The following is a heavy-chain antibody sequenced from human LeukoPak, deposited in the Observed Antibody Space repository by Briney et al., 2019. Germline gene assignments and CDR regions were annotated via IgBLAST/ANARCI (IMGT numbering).Heavy chain of an antibody. Sequence: SETLSLTCTVSGGSISNKYWSWIRQPPGKGLEWIGYIYYSGSTNYNPSLKSRVTISVDTSKNQFSLKLSSVTAADTAVYYCARGPDYDFWSGYYKGHFDYWGQGTLVTVSS. CDR2: IYYSGST. CDR3: ARGPDYDFWSGYYKGHFDY. D-gene: IGHD3-3*01. J-gene: IGHJ4*02. V-gene: IGHV4-59*01. CDR1: GGSISNKY.